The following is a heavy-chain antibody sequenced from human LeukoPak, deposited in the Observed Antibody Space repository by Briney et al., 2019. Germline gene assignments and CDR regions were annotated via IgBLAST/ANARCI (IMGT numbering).Heavy chain of an antibody. CDR3: ARAGFWSGYYYYYYGMDV. J-gene: IGHJ6*02. CDR2: IYYSGST. D-gene: IGHD3-3*01. CDR1: GGSISSGGYY. V-gene: IGHV4-31*03. Sequence: PSDTLSLTCTVSGGSISSGGYYWSWIRQHPGKGLEWIGYIYYSGSTYYNPSLKSRVTISVDTSKNQFSLKLSSVTAADTAVYYCARAGFWSGYYYYYYGMDVWGQGTTVTVSS.